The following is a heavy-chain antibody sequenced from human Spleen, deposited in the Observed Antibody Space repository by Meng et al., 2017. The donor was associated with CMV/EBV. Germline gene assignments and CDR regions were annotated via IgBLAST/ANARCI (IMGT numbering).Heavy chain of an antibody. CDR1: GFTFSSYE. V-gene: IGHV3-48*03. J-gene: IGHJ4*02. Sequence: GESLKISCAASGFTFSSYEMNWVRQAPGKGLEWVSYISSSGDIINYADSVKGRFTISRDNAKNSLYLQMNRLRAEDTAVYYCARGKRGYSYGNDYWGQGTRVTVSS. CDR2: ISSSGDII. CDR3: ARGKRGYSYGNDY. D-gene: IGHD5-18*01.